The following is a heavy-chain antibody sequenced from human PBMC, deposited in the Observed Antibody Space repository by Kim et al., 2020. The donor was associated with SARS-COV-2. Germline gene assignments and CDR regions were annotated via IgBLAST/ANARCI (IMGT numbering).Heavy chain of an antibody. J-gene: IGHJ4*02. CDR1: GGTFSSYA. CDR3: ARENIGLSDFWSGYSSTFDY. Sequence: SVKVSCKASGGTFSSYAISWVRQAPGQGLEWMGGIIPIFGTANYAQKFQGRVTITADESTSTAYMELSSLRSEDTAVYYCARENIGLSDFWSGYSSTFDYWGQGTLVTVSS. D-gene: IGHD3-3*01. V-gene: IGHV1-69*13. CDR2: IIPIFGTA.